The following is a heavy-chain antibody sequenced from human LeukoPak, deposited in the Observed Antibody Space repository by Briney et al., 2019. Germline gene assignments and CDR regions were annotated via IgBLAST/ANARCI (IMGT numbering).Heavy chain of an antibody. CDR3: AKSPVSSCRGSFCYPFDY. CDR1: GFTFSTYA. CDR2: ISGSDDGT. V-gene: IGHV3-23*01. J-gene: IGHJ4*02. D-gene: IGHD2-15*01. Sequence: GGSLRLSCAASGFTFSTYAMSWVRQIPGKGLEWVSAISGSDDGTYYADSVKGRFTISRDNSRDTLYLQMNTLRAEDTAVYFCAKSPVSSCRGSFCYPFDYWGQGNLVTVSS.